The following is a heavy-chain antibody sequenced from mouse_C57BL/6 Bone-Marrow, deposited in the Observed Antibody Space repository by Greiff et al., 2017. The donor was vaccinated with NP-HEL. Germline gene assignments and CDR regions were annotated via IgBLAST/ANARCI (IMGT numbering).Heavy chain of an antibody. CDR3: ASPNYDYDGEAWFAY. D-gene: IGHD2-4*01. Sequence: VQLQQPGAELVRPGTSVKLSCKASGYTFTSYWMHWVKQRPGQGLEWIGVIDPSDSYTNYNQKFKGKATLTVDTSSSTAYMQLSSLTSEDSAVYYCASPNYDYDGEAWFAYWGQGTLVTVSA. CDR1: GYTFTSYW. J-gene: IGHJ3*01. CDR2: IDPSDSYT. V-gene: IGHV1-59*01.